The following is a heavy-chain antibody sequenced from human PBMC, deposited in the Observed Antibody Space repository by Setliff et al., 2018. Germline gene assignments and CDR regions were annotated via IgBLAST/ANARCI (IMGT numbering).Heavy chain of an antibody. CDR3: TRHEDRNKCTSSSCYRENDAFDV. J-gene: IGHJ3*01. D-gene: IGHD2-2*01. Sequence: SCKASGYIFTNSWIGWVRQMPGKGLEWMGVIYPGDSDTRYSPSFQGQVTISADKSINTAYLQWSSLKASDTAIYYCTRHEDRNKCTSSSCYRENDAFDVWGQGAMVTVSS. CDR1: GYIFTNSW. CDR2: IYPGDSDT. V-gene: IGHV5-51*01.